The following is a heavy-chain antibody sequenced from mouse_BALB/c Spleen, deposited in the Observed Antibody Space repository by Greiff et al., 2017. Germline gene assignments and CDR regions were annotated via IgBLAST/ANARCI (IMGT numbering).Heavy chain of an antibody. J-gene: IGHJ4*01. CDR3: ARAGGLLIGMDY. Sequence: EVKLVESGGGLVKPGGSLKLSCAASGFTFSSYAMSWVRQSPEKRLEWVATISDGGSYTYYPDSVKGRFTISRDNAKNNLYLQMSSLKSEDTAMYYCARAGGLLIGMDYWGQGTSVTVSS. D-gene: IGHD1-1*01. CDR1: GFTFSSYA. CDR2: ISDGGSYT. V-gene: IGHV5-6*03.